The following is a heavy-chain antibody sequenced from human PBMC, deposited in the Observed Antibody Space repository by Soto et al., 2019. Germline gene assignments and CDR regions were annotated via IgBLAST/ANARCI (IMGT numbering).Heavy chain of an antibody. J-gene: IGHJ4*02. Sequence: GGSLRLSCEASEFTLSNYAMSWVRQAPGKGLEWVSAISGRGTTTYYADSVKGRFTISRDMSKTTLYLQMHSLRAEDTGVYYCAKNYYASGSPREMDHWGQGTLVTVSS. CDR1: EFTLSNYA. CDR3: AKNYYASGSPREMDH. D-gene: IGHD3-10*01. V-gene: IGHV3-23*01. CDR2: ISGRGTTT.